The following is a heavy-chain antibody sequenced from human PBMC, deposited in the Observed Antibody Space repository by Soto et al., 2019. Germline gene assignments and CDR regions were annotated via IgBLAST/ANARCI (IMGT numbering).Heavy chain of an antibody. V-gene: IGHV3-23*01. J-gene: IGHJ4*02. D-gene: IGHD6-13*01. CDR1: GFTSAYHA. CDR3: VSWVSAHFVS. Sequence: GGALRLSCAPSGFTSAYHAMNWVRQAPGKGLELLSTISSNGENTHYADSVKGRFIISSDNSSNTVDLQMNSLIVEDTAVYDLVSWVSAHFVSWGQGTPVTV. CDR2: ISSNGENT.